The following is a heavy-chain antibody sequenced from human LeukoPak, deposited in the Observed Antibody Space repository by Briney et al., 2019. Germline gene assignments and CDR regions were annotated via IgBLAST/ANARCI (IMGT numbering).Heavy chain of an antibody. D-gene: IGHD5-24*01. CDR2: IYTSGST. J-gene: IGHJ3*02. CDR3: ARDGRRDGYNDAFDI. Sequence: PSETLSLTCTVSGGSISSGSYYWSWIRQPAGKGLEWIGRIYTSGSTNYNPSLKSRVTISVDTSKNQFSLKLSSVTAADPAVYYCARDGRRDGYNDAFDIWGQGTMVTVSS. CDR1: GGSISSGSYY. V-gene: IGHV4-61*02.